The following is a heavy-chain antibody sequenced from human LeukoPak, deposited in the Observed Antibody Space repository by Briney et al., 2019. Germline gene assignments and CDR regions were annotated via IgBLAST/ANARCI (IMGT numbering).Heavy chain of an antibody. D-gene: IGHD1-26*01. CDR2: INPSGGST. J-gene: IGHJ4*02. V-gene: IGHV1-46*01. CDR1: GYTFTSYY. Sequence: ASVKVSCKASGYTFTSYYMHWVRQAPGQGLEWMGIINPSGGSTSYAQKFQGRVTMTRDMSTSTVYMELRSLRSDDTAVYYCARDLWADGRPASEWGQGTLVTVSS. CDR3: ARDLWADGRPASE.